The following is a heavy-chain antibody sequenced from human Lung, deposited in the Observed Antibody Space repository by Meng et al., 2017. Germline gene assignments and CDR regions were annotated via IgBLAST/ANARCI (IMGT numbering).Heavy chain of an antibody. V-gene: IGHV4-34*01. CDR3: ARGPTTMAHDFDY. CDR1: GGSFSDYY. D-gene: IGHD4-11*01. CDR2: INHSGST. J-gene: IGHJ4*02. Sequence: QVQIQQWRSGLLTLSETLSLTCVVSGGSFSDYYWSWIRQPPGKGLEWIGEINHSGSTNYNPSLESRATISVDTSQNNLSLKLSSVTAADSAVYYCARGPTTMAHDFDYWGQGTLVTVSS.